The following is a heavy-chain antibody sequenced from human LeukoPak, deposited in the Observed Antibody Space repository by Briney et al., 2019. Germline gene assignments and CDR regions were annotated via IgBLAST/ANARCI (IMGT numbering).Heavy chain of an antibody. V-gene: IGHV3-11*04. Sequence: PGGSLRLSCAASGFTFSDYYMSWLRQAPGKGLEGVSYISSSGSTIYYADSVKGRFTIYRDNAKNSLYLQMNSLRAEDTAVYYCAKGNQGYSSGWAANWGQGTLVTVSS. D-gene: IGHD6-19*01. CDR1: GFTFSDYY. CDR2: ISSSGSTI. J-gene: IGHJ4*02. CDR3: AKGNQGYSSGWAAN.